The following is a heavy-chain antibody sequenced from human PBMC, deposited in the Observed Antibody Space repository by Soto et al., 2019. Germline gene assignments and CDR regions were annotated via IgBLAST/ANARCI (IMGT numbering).Heavy chain of an antibody. CDR2: ISSSSSTI. CDR3: ARDWYGMDV. Sequence: PGGSLRLSCAASGFTFSSYEMNWVRQAPGKGLEWVSYISSSSSTIYYADSVKGRFTISRDNAKNSLYLQMNSLRAEDTAVYYCARDWYGMDVWGQGTTVTVSS. CDR1: GFTFSSYE. J-gene: IGHJ6*02. V-gene: IGHV3-48*03.